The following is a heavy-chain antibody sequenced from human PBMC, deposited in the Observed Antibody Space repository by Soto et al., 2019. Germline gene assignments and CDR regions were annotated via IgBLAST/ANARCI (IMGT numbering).Heavy chain of an antibody. D-gene: IGHD3-10*01. CDR2: ISSSSGTI. J-gene: IGHJ5*02. CDR1: GFTFSSYS. V-gene: IGHV3-48*02. Sequence: GGSLRLSCAASGFTFSSYSMNWVRQAPGKGPEWVSYISSSSGTIYYADSVKGRFTISRDNAKNSLYLQMNSLRDEDTAVYYCARDPGSGGLRNWFDPWGQGTLVTVSS. CDR3: ARDPGSGGLRNWFDP.